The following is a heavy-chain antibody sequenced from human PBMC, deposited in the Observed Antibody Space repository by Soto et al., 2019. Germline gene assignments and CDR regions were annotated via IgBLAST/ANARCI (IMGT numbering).Heavy chain of an antibody. CDR1: GYTFTSYG. Sequence: GASVKVSCKASGYTFTSYGISWVRQAPGQGLEWMGWISAYNGNTNYAQKLQGRVTMTTDTSTSTAYMELRSLRSDDTAVYYCAREWSGNYYDSSGYYPGYYYGMDVWGQGTTVTVSS. V-gene: IGHV1-18*01. J-gene: IGHJ6*02. CDR3: AREWSGNYYDSSGYYPGYYYGMDV. CDR2: ISAYNGNT. D-gene: IGHD3-22*01.